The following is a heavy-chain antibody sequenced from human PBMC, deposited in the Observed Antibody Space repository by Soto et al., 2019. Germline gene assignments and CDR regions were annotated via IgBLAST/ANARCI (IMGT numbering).Heavy chain of an antibody. CDR1: GFTVSSNY. V-gene: IGHV3-53*01. Sequence: PGGSLRLSCAASGFTVSSNYMSWVRQAPGKGLEWVSVIYSGGSTYYADSVKGRFTISRDNSKNTLYLQMNSLRAEDTAVYYCAKDEGSSWYELDSRGQGNLVKVSS. CDR3: AKDEGSSWYELDS. J-gene: IGHJ4*02. CDR2: IYSGGST. D-gene: IGHD6-13*01.